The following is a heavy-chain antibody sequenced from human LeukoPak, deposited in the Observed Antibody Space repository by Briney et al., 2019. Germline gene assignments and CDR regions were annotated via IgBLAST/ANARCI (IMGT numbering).Heavy chain of an antibody. CDR3: ARTGTFDY. V-gene: IGHV3-48*02. CDR2: ISSSSTI. CDR1: GFTFSSYS. Sequence: PGGSLRLSCAASGFTFSSYSMNWVRQAPGKGLEWVSYISSSSTIYYADSVKGRFTISRDNAKNSLYLQMNSLRDEDTAVYYCARTGTFDYWGQGTLVTVSS. J-gene: IGHJ4*02. D-gene: IGHD1-1*01.